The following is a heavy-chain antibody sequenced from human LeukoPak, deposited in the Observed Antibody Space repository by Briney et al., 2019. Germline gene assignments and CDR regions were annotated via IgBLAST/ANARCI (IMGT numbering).Heavy chain of an antibody. Sequence: AGGSLRLSCTTSGFAFDDFAMSWVLQPAGKGLEWVGFIRRRAYGGAAEYAASVKGRFIISRDDSKGIAYLQMNSLKTEDTAVYYCSRNGLVDFDYWGQGSRVIVSP. CDR1: GFAFDDFA. V-gene: IGHV3-49*04. CDR2: IRRRAYGGAA. CDR3: SRNGLVDFDY. J-gene: IGHJ4*02.